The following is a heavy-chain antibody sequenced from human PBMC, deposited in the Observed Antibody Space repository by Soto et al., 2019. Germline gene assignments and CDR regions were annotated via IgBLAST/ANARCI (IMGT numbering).Heavy chain of an antibody. CDR2: IYYSGST. Sequence: SETLSLTCTVAGASISSSYWSWIRPPPGKGLGWIGYIYYSGSTNYNPPLKSRVTISVYTSKNQFSLKLNSMTAADTSVYYCARHNYGSGSTYFDYWGQGTLVTVS. V-gene: IGHV4-59*08. CDR1: GASISSSY. D-gene: IGHD3-10*01. J-gene: IGHJ4*02. CDR3: ARHNYGSGSTYFDY.